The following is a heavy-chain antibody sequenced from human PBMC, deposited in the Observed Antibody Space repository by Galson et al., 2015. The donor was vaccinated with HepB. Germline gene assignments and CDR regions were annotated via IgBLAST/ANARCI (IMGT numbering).Heavy chain of an antibody. CDR3: ARVRTTLVREVITNNWFDS. D-gene: IGHD3-10*01. J-gene: IGHJ5*01. CDR1: EFTLSDYY. Sequence: SLRLSCAASEFTLSDYYMSWIRQAPGKGLEWVSYISASSTYTNYADSVKGRFTISRDNAKNSLYLQMNSLRAEDTAVYYCARVRTTLVREVITNNWFDSWGQGTLVTVSS. CDR2: ISASSTYT. V-gene: IGHV3-11*06.